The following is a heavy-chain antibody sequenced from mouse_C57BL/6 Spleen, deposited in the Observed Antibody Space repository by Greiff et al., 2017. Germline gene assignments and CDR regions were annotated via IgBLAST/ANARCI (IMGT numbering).Heavy chain of an antibody. Sequence: EVKVVESGEGLVKPGGSLKLSCAASGFTFSSYAMSWVRQTPEKRLEWVAYISSGGDYIYYADTVKGRFTISRDNARNTLYLQMSSLKSEDTAMYYCTRGGRGGAMDYWGQGTSVTVSS. CDR2: ISSGGDYI. J-gene: IGHJ4*01. V-gene: IGHV5-9-1*02. CDR1: GFTFSSYA. CDR3: TRGGRGGAMDY.